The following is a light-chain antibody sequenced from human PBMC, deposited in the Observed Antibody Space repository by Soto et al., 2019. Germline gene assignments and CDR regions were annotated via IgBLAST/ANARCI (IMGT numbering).Light chain of an antibody. CDR3: QQYNTLTFT. CDR2: DAS. V-gene: IGKV1-33*01. J-gene: IGKJ3*01. Sequence: DIQMTQSPSSLSRSVGDRVTITCQASQDITGYLNWYQHKPGVAPKLLIYDASELETGGPTRLSGCGSATYFSVTITSLQPEDAGTYDCQQYNTLTFTFGPGTKV. CDR1: QDITGY.